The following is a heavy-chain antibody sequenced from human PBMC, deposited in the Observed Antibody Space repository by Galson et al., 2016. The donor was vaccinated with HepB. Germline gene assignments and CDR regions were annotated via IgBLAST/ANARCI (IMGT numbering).Heavy chain of an antibody. J-gene: IGHJ5*02. CDR2: IYWNEDK. CDR1: GFSLNSSGVG. Sequence: PALVKPTQTLTLTCTFSGFSLNSSGVGVGWIRQPPGKGLEWLALIYWNEDKHYSPYLNSRLTIAKDTSRNQVVLTMTNMGPVDTATYYCAHDNLRRYFDDLPSVNWFAPWGQGTLVTVSS. D-gene: IGHD3-9*01. V-gene: IGHV2-5*01. CDR3: AHDNLRRYFDDLPSVNWFAP.